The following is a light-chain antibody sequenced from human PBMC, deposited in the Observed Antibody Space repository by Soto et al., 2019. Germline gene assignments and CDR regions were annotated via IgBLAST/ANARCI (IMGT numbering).Light chain of an antibody. V-gene: IGKV1-5*03. J-gene: IGKJ2*01. Sequence: DIQMTQSPSTLSASVGDTVTITCRASQSISNWLAWYQQKPGQAPKLLIHKASTLESGVPSRFSGSGSGTEFTLTIGSLQPDDVATFYCQQYDRFPYTFGQGTKREIK. CDR3: QQYDRFPYT. CDR2: KAS. CDR1: QSISNW.